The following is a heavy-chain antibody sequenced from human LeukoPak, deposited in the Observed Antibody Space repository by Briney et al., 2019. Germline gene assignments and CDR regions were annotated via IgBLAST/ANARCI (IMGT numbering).Heavy chain of an antibody. V-gene: IGHV1-18*01. Sequence: ASVKVSCKASGYTFTSYGISWVRQAPGQGLEWMGWISAYNGNTNYAQKLQGRVTMTTDTSTSTAYMELRSLRSDDTAVYYCARDNTQRWYSSSWYWRYYYGMDVWGQGTTVTVSS. D-gene: IGHD6-13*01. CDR1: GYTFTSYG. J-gene: IGHJ6*02. CDR2: ISAYNGNT. CDR3: ARDNTQRWYSSSWYWRYYYGMDV.